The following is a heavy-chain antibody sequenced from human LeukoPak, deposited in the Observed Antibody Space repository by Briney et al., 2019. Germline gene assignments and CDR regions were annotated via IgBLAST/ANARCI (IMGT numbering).Heavy chain of an antibody. V-gene: IGHV1-69*13. CDR1: GGTFSSYA. CDR3: ARAPDYGDYPYYFDY. Sequence: GASVTVSCKASGGTFSSYAISWVRQAPGQGLEWMGGIIPIFGTANYAQKFQGRVTITADESTSIAYMELSSLRSEDTAVYYCARAPDYGDYPYYFDYWGQGTLVTVSS. CDR2: IIPIFGTA. J-gene: IGHJ4*02. D-gene: IGHD4-17*01.